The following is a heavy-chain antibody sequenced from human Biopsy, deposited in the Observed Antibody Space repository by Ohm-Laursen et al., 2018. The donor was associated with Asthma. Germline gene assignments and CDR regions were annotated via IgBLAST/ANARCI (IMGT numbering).Heavy chain of an antibody. D-gene: IGHD2-21*02. V-gene: IGHV4-59*01. CDR3: ARGVDRVTGLLDHFDS. J-gene: IGHJ4*02. CDR1: GGSINNFY. CDR2: VYYSGST. Sequence: PSETLPLTCTVSGGSINNFYWSWIRQPPGKGLESIGHVYYSGSTNYNPSLKSRVTISIDASKNQFSLKLTSVTAADTAVYYCARGVDRVTGLLDHFDSWGQGTLVTVSS.